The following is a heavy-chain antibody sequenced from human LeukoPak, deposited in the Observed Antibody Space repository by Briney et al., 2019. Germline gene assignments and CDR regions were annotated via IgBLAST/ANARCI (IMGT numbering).Heavy chain of an antibody. Sequence: GASVKVSCKASGYTFPGYDINWVRQAPGQGLEWMGWISAYNGNTNYAQKLQGRVTMTTDTSTSTAYMELRSLRSDDTAVYYCARPDPVGATIEAYYGMDVWGQGTTVTVSS. V-gene: IGHV1-18*01. CDR1: GYTFPGYD. J-gene: IGHJ6*02. D-gene: IGHD1-26*01. CDR2: ISAYNGNT. CDR3: ARPDPVGATIEAYYGMDV.